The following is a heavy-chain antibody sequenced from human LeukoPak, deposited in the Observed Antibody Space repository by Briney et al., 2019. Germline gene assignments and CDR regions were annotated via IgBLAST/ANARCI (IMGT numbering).Heavy chain of an antibody. V-gene: IGHV4-61*05. CDR1: GGSISSSSYY. CDR2: IYYSGST. CDR3: ASQHYDSSGYYDAEYFQH. D-gene: IGHD3-22*01. Sequence: SETLSLTCTVSGGSISSSSYYWGWIRQPPGKGLEWIGYIYYSGSTNYNPSLKSRVTISVDTSKNQFSLKLSSVTAADTAVYYCASQHYDSSGYYDAEYFQHWGQGTLVTVSS. J-gene: IGHJ1*01.